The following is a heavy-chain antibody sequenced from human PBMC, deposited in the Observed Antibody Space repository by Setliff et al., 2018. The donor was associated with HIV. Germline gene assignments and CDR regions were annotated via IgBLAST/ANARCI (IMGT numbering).Heavy chain of an antibody. D-gene: IGHD2-15*01. Sequence: GGSLRLSCAASGFTFSSYGMHWVRQAPGKGLEWVAVIWNDGSNKYYADSVKGRFTISRDNAKNSLYLQMNSLRAEDTAVYYCARRGRYCSGGTCYASTDYWGQGTLVTVSS. J-gene: IGHJ4*02. V-gene: IGHV3-33*01. CDR1: GFTFSSYG. CDR3: ARRGRYCSGGTCYASTDY. CDR2: IWNDGSNK.